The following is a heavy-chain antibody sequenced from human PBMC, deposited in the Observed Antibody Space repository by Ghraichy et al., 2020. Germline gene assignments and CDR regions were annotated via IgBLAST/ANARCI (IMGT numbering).Heavy chain of an antibody. CDR3: AKGSSGWYEYYYYGMDV. CDR2: ISYDGSNK. Sequence: GESLNISCAASGFTFSSYGMHWVRQAPGKGLEWVAVISYDGSNKYYADSVKGRFTISRDNSKNTLYLQMNSLRAEDTAVYYCAKGSSGWYEYYYYGMDVWGQGTTVTVSS. V-gene: IGHV3-30*18. D-gene: IGHD6-19*01. CDR1: GFTFSSYG. J-gene: IGHJ6*02.